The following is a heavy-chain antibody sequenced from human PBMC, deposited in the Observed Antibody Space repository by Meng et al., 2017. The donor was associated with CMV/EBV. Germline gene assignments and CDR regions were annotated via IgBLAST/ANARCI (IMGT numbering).Heavy chain of an antibody. Sequence: GESLKISCAASGFTFSSYAMSWVRQAPGKGLEWVSAISGSGGSTYYADSVKGRFTISRDNSKNTLYLQMNSLRAVDTAVYYCAKGTISLTRRGVPYSSSSSRSSNYYYYGMDVWGQGTTVTVSS. CDR2: ISGSGGST. CDR1: GFTFSSYA. D-gene: IGHD6-6*01. CDR3: AKGTISLTRRGVPYSSSSSRSSNYYYYGMDV. V-gene: IGHV3-23*01. J-gene: IGHJ6*02.